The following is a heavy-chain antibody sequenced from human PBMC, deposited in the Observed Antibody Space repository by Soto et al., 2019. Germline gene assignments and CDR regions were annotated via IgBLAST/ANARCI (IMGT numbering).Heavy chain of an antibody. V-gene: IGHV4-34*01. CDR2: INHSGST. CDR3: ARARSYMDV. J-gene: IGHJ6*03. CDR1: GGSFSGYY. Sequence: SETLSLTCAVYGGSFSGYYWSWIRQPPGKGLEWIGEINHSGSTNYNPSLKSRVTISVDTSKNQFSLKLSSVTAADTAVYYCARARSYMDVWGKGTTVTVSS.